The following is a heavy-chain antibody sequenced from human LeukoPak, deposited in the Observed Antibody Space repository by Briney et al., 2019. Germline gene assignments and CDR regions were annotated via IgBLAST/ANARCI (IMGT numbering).Heavy chain of an antibody. J-gene: IGHJ4*02. CDR2: ISAYNANT. V-gene: IGHV1-18*01. D-gene: IGHD5-12*01. CDR3: ARGLRDSGYDPHPPFGY. Sequence: GASVKVSCKASGYTFTSYSITWVRQAPGQGLEWMGWISAYNANTHYAQNLQGRVTMTTDTSASTAYMELRSLRSEDTAVYYCARGLRDSGYDPHPPFGYWGQGTLVTVSS. CDR1: GYTFTSYS.